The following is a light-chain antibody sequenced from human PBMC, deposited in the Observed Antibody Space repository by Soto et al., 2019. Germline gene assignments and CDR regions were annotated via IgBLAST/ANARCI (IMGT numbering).Light chain of an antibody. CDR2: DAS. Sequence: EIVLTQSPATLSLSPGNRATLSCRASQSVSGYLAWYQQKHGQAPRLLIYDASNRATGIPARFSGSGCGADFTLTITSLEPEDFAVYYCQQRSNWPSTFGGGTKVEI. CDR3: QQRSNWPST. J-gene: IGKJ4*01. CDR1: QSVSGY. V-gene: IGKV3-11*01.